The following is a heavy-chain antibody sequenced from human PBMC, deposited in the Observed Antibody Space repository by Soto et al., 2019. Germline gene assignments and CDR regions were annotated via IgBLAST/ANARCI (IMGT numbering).Heavy chain of an antibody. D-gene: IGHD3-3*01. CDR2: IRSKAYGGTT. Sequence: GGSLRLSCTASVFTCGDYAMSWVRQAPGKGLEWVGFIRSKAYGGTTEYAASVKGRFTISRDDSKSIAYLQMNSLKTEDTAVYYCTRPNYDFWSGFVWGQGTLVTVSS. J-gene: IGHJ4*02. CDR1: VFTCGDYA. CDR3: TRPNYDFWSGFV. V-gene: IGHV3-49*04.